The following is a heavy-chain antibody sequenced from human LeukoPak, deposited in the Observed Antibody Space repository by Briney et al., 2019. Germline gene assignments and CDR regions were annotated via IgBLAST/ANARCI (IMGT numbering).Heavy chain of an antibody. D-gene: IGHD2-21*01. Sequence: GASVKVSCKASGYIFTSYYMHWVRQAPVQGLEWMGIINPSGGSTSYAQKFQGRVTMTRDTSTSTVYMELSSLRSEDTAVYYCARENGGGECDYWSQGTLVTVSS. J-gene: IGHJ4*02. CDR2: INPSGGST. CDR1: GYIFTSYY. V-gene: IGHV1-46*01. CDR3: ARENGGGECDY.